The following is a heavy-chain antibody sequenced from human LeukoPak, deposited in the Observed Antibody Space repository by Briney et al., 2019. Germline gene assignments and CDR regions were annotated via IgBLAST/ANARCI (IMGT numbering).Heavy chain of an antibody. CDR2: INEDGSGR. CDR3: ARAAGGTSRDY. CDR1: GFTFSSYW. V-gene: IGHV3-7*01. D-gene: IGHD1-26*01. J-gene: IGHJ4*02. Sequence: AGGSLRLSCAVSGFTFSSYWMSWVRQAPGKGLEWLANINEDGSGRFHVNSVKGRLTISRDNAKNSLFLQMNSLRAEDTAVYYCARAAGGTSRDYWGQGTLVTVSS.